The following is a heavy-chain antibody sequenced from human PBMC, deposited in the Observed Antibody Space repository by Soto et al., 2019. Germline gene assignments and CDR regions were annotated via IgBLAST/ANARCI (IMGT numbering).Heavy chain of an antibody. CDR2: ISGSGGST. J-gene: IGHJ2*01. CDR3: AKDPTRWVLLFSIRHCDNRNLHSYPTRRSSDL. V-gene: IGHV3-23*01. D-gene: IGHD3-22*01. Sequence: GGSLRLSCAASECTFSSYAMSWVRQAPGRGLEWVSAISGSGGSTYYADSVKGRFTISRDNSKNTLYLQMNSLRAEDTAVYYCAKDPTRWVLLFSIRHCDNRNLHSYPTRRSSDL. CDR1: ECTFSSYA.